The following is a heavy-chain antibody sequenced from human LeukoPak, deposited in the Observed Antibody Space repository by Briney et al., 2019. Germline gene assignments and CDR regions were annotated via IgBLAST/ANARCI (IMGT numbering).Heavy chain of an antibody. CDR3: ATSIRIPGIAAAGDFDY. CDR2: IYYSGNT. D-gene: IGHD6-13*01. Sequence: SETLSLTCTVSGGAISSTTYYWGWIRQPPGTGLKWIGSIYYSGNTFYNPSLKSRVTISVDTSKNQFSLKLSSVTAADTAVYYCATSIRIPGIAAAGDFDYWGQGTLATVSS. V-gene: IGHV4-39*01. CDR1: GGAISSTTYY. J-gene: IGHJ4*02.